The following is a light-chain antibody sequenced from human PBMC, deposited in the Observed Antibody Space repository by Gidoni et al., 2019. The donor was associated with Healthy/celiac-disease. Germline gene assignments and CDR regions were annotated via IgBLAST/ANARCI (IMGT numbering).Light chain of an antibody. Sequence: DIQMTQSPSTLSASVGDRVTITCRASQSISSWLTWYQQKPGKAPKLLIYKASSLESVVPSRFSGSGSGTEFTLTISSLQPADFATYYCQQYNSYWTFGQGTKVEIK. CDR3: QQYNSYWT. CDR1: QSISSW. V-gene: IGKV1-5*03. CDR2: KAS. J-gene: IGKJ1*01.